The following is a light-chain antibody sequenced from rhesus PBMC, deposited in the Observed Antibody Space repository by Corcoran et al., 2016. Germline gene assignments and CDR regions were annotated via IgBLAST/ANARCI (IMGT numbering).Light chain of an antibody. V-gene: IGKV1-43*02. CDR3: LQYKSVPYS. Sequence: DIQMTQSPSSLSASVGDRVTISCRASQGISTLLSWYQQRPGKAPKRLIYASSSLESGVPSRFSGGGSGTDFTPTTSSLQPEDCGAYSCLQYKSVPYSFGQGTKVEIK. CDR1: QGISTL. J-gene: IGKJ2*01. CDR2: ASS.